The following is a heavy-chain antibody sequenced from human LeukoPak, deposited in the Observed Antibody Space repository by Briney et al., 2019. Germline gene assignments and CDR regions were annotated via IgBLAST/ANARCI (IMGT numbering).Heavy chain of an antibody. CDR2: IKRDGSQK. D-gene: IGHD1-1*01. J-gene: IGHJ5*02. CDR1: GFSFSSNW. CDR3: ARLGLEVGGPNWFDP. Sequence: GGSLRLFCAAPGFSFSSNWMGWVRQAPGKGLEWVAYIKRDGSQKYYLDSVKGRFTISRDNAKNSLYLQMNSLRGEDTAVYYCARLGLEVGGPNWFDPWGQGTLVTVSS. V-gene: IGHV3-7*01.